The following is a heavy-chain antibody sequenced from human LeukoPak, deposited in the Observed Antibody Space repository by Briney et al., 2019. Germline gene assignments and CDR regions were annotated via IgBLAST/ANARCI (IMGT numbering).Heavy chain of an antibody. CDR3: AKNRDTAMFRYYYYMDV. V-gene: IGHV3-23*01. CDR2: ISGSGGST. CDR1: GSTFSSYA. Sequence: PGGSLRLSCAASGSTFSSYAMSWVRQAPGKGLEWVSAISGSGGSTYYADSVKGRFTISRDNSKNTLYLQMNSLRAEDTAVYYCAKNRDTAMFRYYYYMDVWGKGTTVTVSS. J-gene: IGHJ6*03. D-gene: IGHD5-18*01.